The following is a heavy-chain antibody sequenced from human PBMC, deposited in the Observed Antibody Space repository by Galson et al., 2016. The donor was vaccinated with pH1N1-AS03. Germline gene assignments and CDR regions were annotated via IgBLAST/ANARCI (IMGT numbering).Heavy chain of an antibody. D-gene: IGHD5-12*01. Sequence: SLRLSCAASGFTFSTYWMSWVRQAPGKGLEWVANIKEDGSAKYYVDSVKGRFTISRDNAKNSLYLQIDSLRGEDTAVYYCARDAPGYGGYVEWGQGTRVTVSS. J-gene: IGHJ4*02. CDR1: GFTFSTYW. V-gene: IGHV3-7*01. CDR3: ARDAPGYGGYVE. CDR2: IKEDGSAK.